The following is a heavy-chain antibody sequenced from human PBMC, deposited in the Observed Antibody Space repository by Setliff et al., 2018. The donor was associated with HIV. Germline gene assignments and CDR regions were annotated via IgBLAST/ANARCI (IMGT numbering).Heavy chain of an antibody. CDR2: IIPILGIA. CDR3: ATARSGSYFDY. V-gene: IGHV1-69*10. D-gene: IGHD1-26*01. CDR1: GGTFSSYA. J-gene: IGHJ4*02. Sequence: SVKVSCKASGGTFSSYAISWVRQAPGQGLEWMGGIIPILGIANYAQKSQGRVTITADKSTSTAYMELSSLRSEDTAVYYCATARSGSYFDYWGQGTLVTVSS.